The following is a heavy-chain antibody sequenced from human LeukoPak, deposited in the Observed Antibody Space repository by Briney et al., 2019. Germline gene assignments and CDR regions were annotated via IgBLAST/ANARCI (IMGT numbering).Heavy chain of an antibody. Sequence: SETLSLTYTVSGGSISSGDYYWSWIRQPPGKGLEWIGYIYYSGSTYYNPSLKSRVTISVDTSKNQFSLKLSSVTAADTAVYYCARYYGDGAVVFDYWGQGTLVTVSS. J-gene: IGHJ4*02. V-gene: IGHV4-30-4*08. CDR1: GGSISSGDYY. CDR2: IYYSGST. D-gene: IGHD4-17*01. CDR3: ARYYGDGAVVFDY.